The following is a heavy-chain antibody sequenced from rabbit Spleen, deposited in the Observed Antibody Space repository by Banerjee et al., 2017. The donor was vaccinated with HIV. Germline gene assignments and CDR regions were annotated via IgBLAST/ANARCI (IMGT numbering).Heavy chain of an antibody. Sequence: LKESGGGLVTPGGTLTLTCTASGFTISTYGVSWVRQAPGKGLEWIGYIDPIFSAAYYANWVNGRFSISRENTQNTVTLQMTSLTAADTATYFCARDLASVVGWNFNLWGQGTLVTVS. CDR2: IDPIFSAA. V-gene: IGHV1S28*01. J-gene: IGHJ4*01. D-gene: IGHD3-1*01. CDR3: ARDLASVVGWNFNL. CDR1: GFTISTYG.